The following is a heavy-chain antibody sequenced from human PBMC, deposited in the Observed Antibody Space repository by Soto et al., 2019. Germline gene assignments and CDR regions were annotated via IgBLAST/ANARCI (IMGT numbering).Heavy chain of an antibody. CDR3: ARQSSSGWRNWFVP. J-gene: IGHJ5*02. Sequence: GGSLRLSCAASGFTFSSYGMNWVRQAPGKGLEWVSSISSSSSYIYYADSVKGRFTISRDNAKNSLYLQMNSLRAEDTAVYYCARQSSSGWRNWFVPWGQGTLVTVSS. CDR2: ISSSSSYI. V-gene: IGHV3-21*01. CDR1: GFTFSSYG. D-gene: IGHD6-19*01.